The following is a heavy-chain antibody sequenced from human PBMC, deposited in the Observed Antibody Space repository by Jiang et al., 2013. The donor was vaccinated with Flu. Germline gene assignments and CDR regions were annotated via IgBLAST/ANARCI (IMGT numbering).Heavy chain of an antibody. Sequence: NTNTGNPTYAQGFTGRFVFSLDTSVSTAYLQISSLKAEDTAVYYCARDESSYFDYWGQGTLVTVSS. CDR2: NTNTGNP. CDR3: ARDESSYFDY. V-gene: IGHV7-4-1*02. J-gene: IGHJ4*02.